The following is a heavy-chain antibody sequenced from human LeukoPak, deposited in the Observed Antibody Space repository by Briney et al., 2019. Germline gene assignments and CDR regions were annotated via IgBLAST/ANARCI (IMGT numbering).Heavy chain of an antibody. V-gene: IGHV4-59*12. Sequence: PSETLSLTCTVSGGSISSYYWSWIRQPPGKGLEWIGYIYYSGSTNYNPFLKSRVTISVDTSKNQFSLKLSSVTAADTAVYYCAIPGGFSGFDYWGQGTLVTVSS. J-gene: IGHJ4*02. CDR2: IYYSGST. CDR3: AIPGGFSGFDY. D-gene: IGHD3-16*01. CDR1: GGSISSYY.